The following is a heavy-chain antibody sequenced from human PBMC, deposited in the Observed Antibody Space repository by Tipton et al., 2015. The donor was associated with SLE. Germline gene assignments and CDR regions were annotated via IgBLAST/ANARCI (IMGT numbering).Heavy chain of an antibody. CDR1: GGSISNSPYY. V-gene: IGHV4-39*07. CDR2: IYYSGNT. CDR3: ARGCSSSTCEPFYFFGMDV. D-gene: IGHD2-2*01. Sequence: TLSLTCTVSGGSISNSPYYWAWVRQTPGKGLEWIGSIYYSGNTYYNPSLKSRLTISIDPSKNQFSLNLNSVTAADTAVYYCARGCSSSTCEPFYFFGMDVWGQGTTVTVSS. J-gene: IGHJ6*02.